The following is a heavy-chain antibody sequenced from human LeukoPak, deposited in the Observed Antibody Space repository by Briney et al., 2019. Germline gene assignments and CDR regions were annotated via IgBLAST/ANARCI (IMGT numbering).Heavy chain of an antibody. D-gene: IGHD4-23*01. Sequence: GKSLRLSCAASGFIFTKYGMHWVRQAPGKGLERVAIIWHDGSQKHYADSVKGRFTISRDDSENMLYLEMNSLRAEDTAVYYCGRVGYSGNSVPIDYWGQGTLVTVSS. CDR2: IWHDGSQK. V-gene: IGHV3-33*01. CDR3: GRVGYSGNSVPIDY. J-gene: IGHJ4*02. CDR1: GFIFTKYG.